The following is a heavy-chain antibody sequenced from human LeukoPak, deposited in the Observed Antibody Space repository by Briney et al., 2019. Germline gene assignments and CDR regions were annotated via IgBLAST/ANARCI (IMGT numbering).Heavy chain of an antibody. J-gene: IGHJ5*02. V-gene: IGHV1-69*13. D-gene: IGHD6-19*01. CDR3: ARNQWLVASRSRWFDP. CDR1: GGTFSSYA. Sequence: GASVNVSCKASGGTFSSYAISWVRQAPGQGLEWMGGIIPIFGTANYAQKFQGRVTITADESTSTAYMELSSLRSEDTAVYYCARNQWLVASRSRWFDPWGQGTLVTVSS. CDR2: IIPIFGTA.